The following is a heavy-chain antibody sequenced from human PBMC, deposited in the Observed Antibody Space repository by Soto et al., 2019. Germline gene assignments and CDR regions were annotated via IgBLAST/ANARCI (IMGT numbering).Heavy chain of an antibody. CDR3: ARLGAYYQSLDP. CDR1: GGSVSSSSYS. J-gene: IGHJ5*02. Sequence: SSETLSLTCTVSGGSVSSSSYSWGWIRQSPGKGLEWIGTIYSSENTYYNPSLMSRVTISVDTSKNEFSLRLSSVTAADTTVYYCARLGAYYQSLDPWGPGTLVTVSS. V-gene: IGHV4-39*01. CDR2: IYSSENT. D-gene: IGHD2-21*01.